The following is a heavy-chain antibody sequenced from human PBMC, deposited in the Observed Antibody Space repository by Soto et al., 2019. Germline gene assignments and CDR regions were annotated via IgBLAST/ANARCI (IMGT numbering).Heavy chain of an antibody. CDR3: AGQNQPQAGDYYYYGMDV. CDR2: FDPEDGET. V-gene: IGHV1-24*01. CDR1: GYTLTELS. J-gene: IGHJ6*02. Sequence: EASVKVSCKVSGYTLTELSMHWVRQAPGKGLEWMGGFDPEDGETIYAQKFQGRVTMTEDTSTDTAYMELSSLRSEDTAKYYCAGQNQPQAGDYYYYGMDVWGLGTTVTVSS. D-gene: IGHD2-2*01.